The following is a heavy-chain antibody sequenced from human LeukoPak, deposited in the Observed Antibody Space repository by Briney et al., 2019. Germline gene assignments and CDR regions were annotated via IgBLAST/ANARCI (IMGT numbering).Heavy chain of an antibody. CDR3: ARGLSTFNGFDY. Sequence: GGSLRLSCAASGFTFSSYDMHWVRQATGKGLEWVSAIGTAGDTYYPGSVKGRFTISRENAKNSLYLQMNSLRAEDTAVYYCARGLSTFNGFDYWGQGTLVTVPS. CDR1: GFTFSSYD. J-gene: IGHJ4*02. D-gene: IGHD2-8*01. V-gene: IGHV3-13*01. CDR2: IGTAGDT.